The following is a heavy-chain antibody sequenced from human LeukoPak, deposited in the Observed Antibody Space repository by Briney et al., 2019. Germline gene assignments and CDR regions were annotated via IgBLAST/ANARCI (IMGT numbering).Heavy chain of an antibody. CDR2: ISSSGSTI. Sequence: PGGSLRLSCAASGFTFSSYEMNWVRQAPGKGLEWVSYISSSGSTIYYADSVKGRFTISRDNAKNSLYLQMNSLRAEDTAVYYCARLHEGWAYSLEDAFDIWGQGTMVTVSS. CDR1: GFTFSSYE. D-gene: IGHD3-16*01. V-gene: IGHV3-48*03. CDR3: ARLHEGWAYSLEDAFDI. J-gene: IGHJ3*02.